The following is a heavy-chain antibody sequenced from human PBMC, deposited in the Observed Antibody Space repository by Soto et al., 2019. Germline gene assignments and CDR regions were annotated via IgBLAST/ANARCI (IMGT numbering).Heavy chain of an antibody. Sequence: QVQLVQSGTEVKMPGSSVKVSCKAFGGTFSDHAVSWVRQAPGQGLEWMGVINPFFKGTKYAQKFQGRLKITADDSTSTAYMNLYSLISEDTAVYYCARDVQVNYFDNTYHYYAMDVWGQGTTVIVSS. CDR3: ARDVQVNYFDNTYHYYAMDV. CDR1: GGTFSDHA. J-gene: IGHJ6*02. V-gene: IGHV1-69*01. D-gene: IGHD3-9*01. CDR2: INPFFKGT.